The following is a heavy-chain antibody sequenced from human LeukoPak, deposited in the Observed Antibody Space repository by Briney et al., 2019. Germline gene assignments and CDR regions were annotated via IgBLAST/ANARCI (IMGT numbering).Heavy chain of an antibody. CDR1: GFIFSSYS. Sequence: KPGGSLRLSCAASGFIFSSYSMNWVRQAPGKGLEWVSSISNSGIYIYYADSVKGRFTMSRDNGKNSLFLQMNSLRAEDTAVYYCARIPYGSGTYTDYWGQGTLVTVSS. CDR2: ISNSGIYI. V-gene: IGHV3-21*01. J-gene: IGHJ4*02. D-gene: IGHD3-10*01. CDR3: ARIPYGSGTYTDY.